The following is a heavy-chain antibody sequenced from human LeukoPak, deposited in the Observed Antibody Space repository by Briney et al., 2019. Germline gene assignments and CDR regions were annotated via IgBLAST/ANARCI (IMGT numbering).Heavy chain of an antibody. CDR1: GFTFNNHW. Sequence: GGSLRLSCAVSGFTFNNHWMHWVRHAPGKGLVWISRINTDGRTTNYADSVKGRFTISRDNARNMFYLQMNSLRAEDTAVSYCARDVNWNQVDYWGQGSLVTVSS. V-gene: IGHV3-74*01. D-gene: IGHD1-20*01. CDR2: INTDGRTT. J-gene: IGHJ4*02. CDR3: ARDVNWNQVDY.